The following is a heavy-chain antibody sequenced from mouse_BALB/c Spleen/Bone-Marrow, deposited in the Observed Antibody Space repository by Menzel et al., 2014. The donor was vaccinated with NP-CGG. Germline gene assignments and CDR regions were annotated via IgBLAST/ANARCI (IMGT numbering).Heavy chain of an antibody. CDR1: GFTFSSFG. V-gene: IGHV5-17*02. CDR2: ISRGSSTI. CDR3: ARERKYYGSICDYYELDY. D-gene: IGHD1-1*01. Sequence: EVHLVESGGGLVQPGGSRKLSCAASGFTFSSFGMHWVRQAPEKGLEWVAYISRGSSTIYYADTVKGRFTISRDNPKNTIFLQMNILRSEVTAVYYCARERKYYGSICDYYELDYWGQGTSVTVSS. J-gene: IGHJ4*01.